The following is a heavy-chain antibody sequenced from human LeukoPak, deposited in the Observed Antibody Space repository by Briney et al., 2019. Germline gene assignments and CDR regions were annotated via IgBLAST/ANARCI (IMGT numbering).Heavy chain of an antibody. D-gene: IGHD5-24*01. CDR3: ASGKRRRRDGYNSFDY. CDR1: GFTFSSYW. J-gene: IGHJ4*02. CDR2: INSDGSST. Sequence: GGSLRLSCAASGFTFSSYWMHWVRQAPGKGLVWVSRINSDGSSTSYADSVKGRFTISRDNAKNTLYLQMNSLRAGDTAVYYCASGKRRRRDGYNSFDYWGQGTLVTVSS. V-gene: IGHV3-74*01.